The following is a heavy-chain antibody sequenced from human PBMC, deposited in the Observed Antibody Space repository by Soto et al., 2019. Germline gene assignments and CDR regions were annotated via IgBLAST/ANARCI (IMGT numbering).Heavy chain of an antibody. CDR1: GFTFSSYG. CDR3: AKDAAMDGYYYYGMDV. CDR2: IWYDGSNK. V-gene: IGHV3-30*02. D-gene: IGHD5-18*01. Sequence: GGSLRLSCAASGFTFSSYGMHGVRQAPDKGLERVAVIWYDGSNKYYADSVKGRFTISRDNSKNTLYLQMNSLRAEDTAVYYCAKDAAMDGYYYYGMDVWGQGTTVTVSS. J-gene: IGHJ6*02.